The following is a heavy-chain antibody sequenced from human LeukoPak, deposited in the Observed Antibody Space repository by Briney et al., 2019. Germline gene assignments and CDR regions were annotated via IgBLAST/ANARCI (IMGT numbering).Heavy chain of an antibody. J-gene: IGHJ4*02. Sequence: SVKVSCKASGYTFTSYDINWVRQATGQGLEWMGWMNPNSGNTGYAQKFQGRVTMTRDTSISTAYMELSSLRSEDTAVYYCARGRFRWELEIRDFDYWGQGTLVTVSS. V-gene: IGHV1-8*01. CDR2: MNPNSGNT. D-gene: IGHD1-26*01. CDR1: GYTFTSYD. CDR3: ARGRFRWELEIRDFDY.